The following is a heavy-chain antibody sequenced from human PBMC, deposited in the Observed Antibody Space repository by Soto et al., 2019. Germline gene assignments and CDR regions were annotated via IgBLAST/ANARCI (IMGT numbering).Heavy chain of an antibody. Sequence: PGGSLRLSCAASGFTFSSYGMHWVRQAPGKGLEWVAVISYDGSNKYYADSVKGRFTISRDNSKNTLYLQMNSLSAEDTAVYYCAKDRLLGQWVGMDVWGQGTTVTVSS. CDR2: ISYDGSNK. J-gene: IGHJ6*02. CDR1: GFTFSSYG. CDR3: AKDRLLGQWVGMDV. V-gene: IGHV3-30*18. D-gene: IGHD1-26*01.